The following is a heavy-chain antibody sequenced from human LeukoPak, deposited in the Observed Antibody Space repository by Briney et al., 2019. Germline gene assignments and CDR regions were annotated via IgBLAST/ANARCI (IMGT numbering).Heavy chain of an antibody. V-gene: IGHV3-30*03. J-gene: IGHJ4*02. D-gene: IGHD3-22*01. CDR2: ISYDGSNK. CDR3: ASSDDSSGYYFYYFDY. CDR1: GFTFSSYG. Sequence: GRSLRLSCAASGFTFSSYGMHWVRQAPGKGLEWVAVISYDGSNKYYADSVKGRFTISRDNSKNTLYLQMNSLRAEDTAVYYCASSDDSSGYYFYYFDYWGQGTLVTVSS.